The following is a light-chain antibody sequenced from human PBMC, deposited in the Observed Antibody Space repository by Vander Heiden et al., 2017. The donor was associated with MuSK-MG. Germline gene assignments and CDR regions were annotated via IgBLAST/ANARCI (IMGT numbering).Light chain of an antibody. J-gene: IGLJ1*01. V-gene: IGLV2-14*03. CDR3: SSYTSTNTLV. CDR2: DVS. Sequence: QSALTQPAPVSGPPGQSITISCSGTSSDVGGYNYVSWYQHHPGKAPKLMIYDVSKRPSGVSNRFSVSKSGNTASLTISGLQAEDEADYYCSSYTSTNTLVFGTGTKVTVL. CDR1: SSDVGGYNY.